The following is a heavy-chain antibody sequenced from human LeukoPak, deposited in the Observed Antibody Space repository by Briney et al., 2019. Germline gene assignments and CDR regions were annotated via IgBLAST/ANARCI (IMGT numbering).Heavy chain of an antibody. J-gene: IGHJ4*02. CDR3: AKDHLSCSSTSCCTPRPFDY. Sequence: GGSLRLSCAASGFTFSSYAMSWVRQAPGKGLEWVSAISGSGGSTYYADSVKGRFTISRDNSKNALYLQMNSLRAEDTAVYYCAKDHLSCSSTSCCTPRPFDYWGQGTLVTVSS. V-gene: IGHV3-23*01. D-gene: IGHD2-2*02. CDR2: ISGSGGST. CDR1: GFTFSSYA.